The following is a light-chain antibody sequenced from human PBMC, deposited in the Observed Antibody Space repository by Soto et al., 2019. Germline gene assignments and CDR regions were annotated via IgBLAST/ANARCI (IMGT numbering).Light chain of an antibody. CDR2: WAS. CDR1: QTVLYISNNKNY. CDR3: QQFFSTLWT. Sequence: DIVMTQSPDSLAVSLGERATIDCKSSQTVLYISNNKNYLAWYQQKPGQPPKLIIYWASTRESRVPDRFSGRVSASDFTLASSSLQDEDVAVYYCQQFFSTLWTIGRVAKVEIK. V-gene: IGKV4-1*01. J-gene: IGKJ1*01.